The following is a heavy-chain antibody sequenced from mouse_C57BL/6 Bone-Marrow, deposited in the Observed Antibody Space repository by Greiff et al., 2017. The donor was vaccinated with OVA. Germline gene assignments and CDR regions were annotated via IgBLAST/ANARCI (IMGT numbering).Heavy chain of an antibody. J-gene: IGHJ2*01. CDR2: ISYDGSN. V-gene: IGHV3-6*01. D-gene: IGHD1-1*01. CDR3: ARGVLRYFDY. CDR1: GYSITSGYY. Sequence: VQLQQSGPGLVKPSQSLSLTCSVTGYSITSGYYWNWIRQFPGNKLEWMGYISYDGSNNYNPSLKNRISITRDTSKNQFFLKLNSVTTEDTATYYCARGVLRYFDYWGQGTTLTVSS.